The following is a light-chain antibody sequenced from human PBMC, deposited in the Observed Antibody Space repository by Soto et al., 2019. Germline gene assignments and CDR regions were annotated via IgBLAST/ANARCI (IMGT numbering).Light chain of an antibody. CDR2: DAS. CDR1: QSVTSS. CDR3: QHRSTWPRA. Sequence: EIVLTQSPATLSLSPGERATLSCRASQSVTSSLVWYQQKPGQAPRLLIYDASNRATGIPARFSGSGSGTDFTLTISSLETEDSAVYYCQHRSTWPRAFGGGTKVDIK. J-gene: IGKJ4*01. V-gene: IGKV3-11*01.